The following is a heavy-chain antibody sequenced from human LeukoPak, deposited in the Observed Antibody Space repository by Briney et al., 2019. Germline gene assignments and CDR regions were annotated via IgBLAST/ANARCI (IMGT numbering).Heavy chain of an antibody. CDR3: ARGPQGGYNYNWFDP. CDR1: GGTFSNYA. D-gene: IGHD5-24*01. V-gene: IGHV1-69*01. J-gene: IGHJ5*02. CDR2: IIPIFGTA. Sequence: SVKVSCKASGGTFSNYAITWVRQAPGQGLEWMGGIIPIFGTANYAQKYQGRVTITADESTTTVYMEMSRLRSEDTAVYYCARGPQGGYNYNWFDPWGQGTLVTVSS.